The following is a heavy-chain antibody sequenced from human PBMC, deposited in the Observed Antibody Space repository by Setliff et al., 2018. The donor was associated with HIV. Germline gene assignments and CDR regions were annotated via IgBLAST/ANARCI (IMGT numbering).Heavy chain of an antibody. CDR2: IIPMFGTR. CDR3: ARGQSQGYAYSGSYGAFDI. CDR1: GGTFSSYA. D-gene: IGHD1-26*01. V-gene: IGHV1-69*05. Sequence: SVKVSCKASGGTFSSYAINWVRQAPGQGLEWMGGIIPMFGTRNYAQKFQGRVTITTDESPSTAYMELSSLRSEDTALYYCARGQSQGYAYSGSYGAFDIWGQGTMVTVSS. J-gene: IGHJ3*02.